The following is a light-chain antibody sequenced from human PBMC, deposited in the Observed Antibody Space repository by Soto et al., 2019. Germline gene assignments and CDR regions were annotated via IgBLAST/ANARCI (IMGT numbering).Light chain of an antibody. J-gene: IGKJ4*01. CDR1: QSVSSC. V-gene: IGKV3-11*01. CDR3: QHRSNRLT. CDR2: DAS. Sequence: VFTQAPAILYFSPWARATLSCRASQSVSSCLAWFHQNHGQAPSVLIYDASNRATGIPARFSGSGSGTEFTLTIGSLAPEEFAFDYWQHRSNRLTFGGGTKVDIK.